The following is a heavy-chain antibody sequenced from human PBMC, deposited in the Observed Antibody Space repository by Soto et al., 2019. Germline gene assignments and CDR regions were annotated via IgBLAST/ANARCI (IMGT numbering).Heavy chain of an antibody. CDR1: GGSISSGGYY. D-gene: IGHD3-3*01. CDR2: IYYSGST. CDR3: ASLTIFGVQPPYYYYGMDV. Sequence: QVQLQESGPGLVKPSQTLSLTCTVSGGSISSGGYYWSWIRQHPGKGLEWIGYIYYSGSTYYNPSLKSRVTISVDTSKNQFSLKLSSVTAADTAVYYCASLTIFGVQPPYYYYGMDVWGQGTTVTVSS. V-gene: IGHV4-31*03. J-gene: IGHJ6*02.